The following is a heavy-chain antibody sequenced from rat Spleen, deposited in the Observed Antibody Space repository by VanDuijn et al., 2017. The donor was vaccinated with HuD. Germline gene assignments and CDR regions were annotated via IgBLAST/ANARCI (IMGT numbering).Heavy chain of an antibody. D-gene: IGHD3-1*01. V-gene: IGHV5-7*01. CDR3: ARSLAPDY. CDR2: ISTSGSRT. CDR1: GFTFSDYS. J-gene: IGHJ2*01. Sequence: EVQLVESGGGLVQPGRSLKLSCAASGFTFSDYSMAWVRQAPKKGPEWVATISTSGSRTYYRDSVKGRFTISRDNAKSTLYLQMDSLRSEDTATYHCARSLAPDYWGQGVMVTVSS.